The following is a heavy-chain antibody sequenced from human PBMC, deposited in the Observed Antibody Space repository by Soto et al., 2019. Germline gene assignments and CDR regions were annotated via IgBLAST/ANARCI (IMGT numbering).Heavy chain of an antibody. Sequence: GGSLRLSCAASGFPLSSYGLHLGRPAPGKGLEWVAVISYDGSNKYYADSVKGRFTISRDNSKNTLYLQMNSLRAEDTAVYYCAKVLIAVAGTPYFDYWGQGTLVTVSS. V-gene: IGHV3-30*18. D-gene: IGHD6-19*01. CDR1: GFPLSSYG. J-gene: IGHJ4*02. CDR3: AKVLIAVAGTPYFDY. CDR2: ISYDGSNK.